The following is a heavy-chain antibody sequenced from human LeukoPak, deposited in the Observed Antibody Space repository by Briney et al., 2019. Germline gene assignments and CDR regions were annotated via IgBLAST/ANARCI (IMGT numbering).Heavy chain of an antibody. CDR1: GGTFSSYA. Sequence: ASVKVSCKASGGTFSSYAISWVRQAPGQGLEWMGGIIPIFGTANYAQKFQGRVTITAGESTSTAYTELSSLRSEDTAVYYCASCIVVVHSEYYYYGMDVWGQGTTVTVSS. CDR3: ASCIVVVHSEYYYYGMDV. D-gene: IGHD2-15*01. V-gene: IGHV1-69*13. CDR2: IIPIFGTA. J-gene: IGHJ6*02.